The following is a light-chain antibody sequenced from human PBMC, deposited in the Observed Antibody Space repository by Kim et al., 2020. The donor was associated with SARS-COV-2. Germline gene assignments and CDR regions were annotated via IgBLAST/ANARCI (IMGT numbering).Light chain of an antibody. CDR1: QDIANS. J-gene: IGKJ1*01. V-gene: IGKV1-27*01. CDR2: AAA. CDR3: QKYNSAPWT. Sequence: ASIGDRVTITCRASQDIANSLAWYQQKPGKVPQVLFYAAATLQSGVPSRFSGSGSGTEFTLTIGSLQTEDVATYYCQKYNSAPWTFGPGTKVDIK.